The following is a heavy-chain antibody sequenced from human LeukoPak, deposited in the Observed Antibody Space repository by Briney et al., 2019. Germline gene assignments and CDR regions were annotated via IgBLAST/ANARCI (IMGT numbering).Heavy chain of an antibody. Sequence: GESLKVSCKGSGYSFTSYWIGWVRQMPGKGLEWMGIIYPGESDTRYSQSFQGQVTISADKSISTAYLQWSSLKASDTAMYYRARKSGRAFDIWGQGTMVTVSS. V-gene: IGHV5-51*01. CDR1: GYSFTSYW. D-gene: IGHD2-15*01. J-gene: IGHJ3*02. CDR2: IYPGESDT. CDR3: ARKSGRAFDI.